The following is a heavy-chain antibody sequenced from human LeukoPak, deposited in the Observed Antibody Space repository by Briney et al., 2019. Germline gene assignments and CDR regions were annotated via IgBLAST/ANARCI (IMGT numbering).Heavy chain of an antibody. V-gene: IGHV3-23*01. CDR2: ISGSGGST. Sequence: PGGSLRLSCAASGFTFSSYAMSWVRQAPGKGLEWVSAISGSGGSTYYADSVKGRSTISRDNSKNTLYLQMNSLRAEDTAVYYCAKANMVRGVTLKFDYWGQGTLVTVSS. CDR1: GFTFSSYA. D-gene: IGHD3-10*01. J-gene: IGHJ4*02. CDR3: AKANMVRGVTLKFDY.